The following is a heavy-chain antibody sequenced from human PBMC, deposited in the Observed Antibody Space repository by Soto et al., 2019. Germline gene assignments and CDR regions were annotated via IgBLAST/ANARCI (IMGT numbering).Heavy chain of an antibody. J-gene: IGHJ4*02. CDR1: GFTFSSYW. D-gene: IGHD5-18*01. CDR2: IKQDGSEK. CDR3: ARGLKWIQLWLYYFDY. V-gene: IGHV3-7*01. Sequence: LRLSCAASGFTFSSYWMSWVRQAPGKGLEWVANIKQDGSEKYYVDSVKGRFTISRDNAKNSLYLQMNSLRAEDTAVYYCARGLKWIQLWLYYFDYWGQGTLVTVSS.